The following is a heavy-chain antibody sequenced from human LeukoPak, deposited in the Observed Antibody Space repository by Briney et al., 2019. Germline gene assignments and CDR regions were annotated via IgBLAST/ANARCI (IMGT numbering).Heavy chain of an antibody. V-gene: IGHV4-59*01. Sequence: SETLSLTCTVSGGSISSYYWSWIRQPPGKGLEWIGYIYYSGSTNYNPSLKSRVTISVDTSKNQFSLKLSSVTAADTAVYYCVLWRGFGGVPHWGQGTLVTVSS. J-gene: IGHJ4*02. CDR1: GGSISSYY. D-gene: IGHD3-10*01. CDR2: IYYSGST. CDR3: VLWRGFGGVPH.